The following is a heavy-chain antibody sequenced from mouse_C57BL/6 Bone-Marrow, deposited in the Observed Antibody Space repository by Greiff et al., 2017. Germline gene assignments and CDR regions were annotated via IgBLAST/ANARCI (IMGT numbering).Heavy chain of an antibody. V-gene: IGHV14-4*01. CDR1: GFNIKDDY. Sequence: VQLKQSGAELVRPGASVKLSCTASGFNIKDDYMHWVKQRPEQGLEWIGWIDPENGDTEYASKVQGKATITADTSSNTAYLQLSSLTSEDTAVYYCTNYYGSSDYWGQGTTLTVSS. J-gene: IGHJ2*01. CDR2: IDPENGDT. D-gene: IGHD1-1*01. CDR3: TNYYGSSDY.